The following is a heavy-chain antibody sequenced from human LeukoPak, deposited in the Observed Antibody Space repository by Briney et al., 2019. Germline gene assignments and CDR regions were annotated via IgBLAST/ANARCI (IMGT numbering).Heavy chain of an antibody. V-gene: IGHV1-2*02. Sequence: GASVKVSCKASGYTFTGYYMHWVRQAPGQGLEWMGWINPNSGGTNYAQKFQGRVTMTRDTSISTAYMELSRLRSDDTAVYYCARDWAAYSSGWYLFYWGQGTLVTVSS. CDR2: INPNSGGT. J-gene: IGHJ4*02. CDR1: GYTFTGYY. CDR3: ARDWAAYSSGWYLFY. D-gene: IGHD6-19*01.